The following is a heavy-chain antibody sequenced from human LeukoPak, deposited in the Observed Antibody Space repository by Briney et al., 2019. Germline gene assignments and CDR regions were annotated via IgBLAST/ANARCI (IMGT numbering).Heavy chain of an antibody. D-gene: IGHD3-3*01. Sequence: GESLKISCKGSGYSFTSFWIGWVRQMPGKGLEWMGIIYPGDSDTRNSPSFQGQVTISVDKSINTAYLQWSSLKASDTAMYYCARPPYYDFWNGYYPDYWGQGTLVTVSS. CDR3: ARPPYYDFWNGYYPDY. CDR2: IYPGDSDT. V-gene: IGHV5-51*01. CDR1: GYSFTSFW. J-gene: IGHJ4*02.